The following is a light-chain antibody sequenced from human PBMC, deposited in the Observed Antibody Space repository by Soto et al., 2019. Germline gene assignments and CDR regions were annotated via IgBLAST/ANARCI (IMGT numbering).Light chain of an antibody. CDR1: SSDVVGHNY. CDR3: SSYTSSSTLLYV. V-gene: IGLV2-14*01. CDR2: DVS. Sequence: QSVLTQPASVSGSPGQSITISCTGTSSDVVGHNYVSWYQQHPGKAPKLMIYDVSNRPSGVSNRFSGSKSGNTASLTISGLQAEDEADYYCSSYTSSSTLLYVFGTGTKVTVL. J-gene: IGLJ1*01.